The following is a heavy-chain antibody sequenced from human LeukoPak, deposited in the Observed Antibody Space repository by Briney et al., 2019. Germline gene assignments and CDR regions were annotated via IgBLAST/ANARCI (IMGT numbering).Heavy chain of an antibody. CDR1: GDTFSSYA. CDR2: ITPFLGTA. V-gene: IGHV1-69*11. D-gene: IGHD3-16*01. CDR3: ARGGDYFDY. J-gene: IGHJ4*02. Sequence: GASVKVSCKASGDTFSSYAINWVRQAPGQGPEWMGRITPFLGTANYAQKFQGRVTITTDESTSTAYMELSSLRSEDTAVYYCARGGDYFDYWGQGTLATVSS.